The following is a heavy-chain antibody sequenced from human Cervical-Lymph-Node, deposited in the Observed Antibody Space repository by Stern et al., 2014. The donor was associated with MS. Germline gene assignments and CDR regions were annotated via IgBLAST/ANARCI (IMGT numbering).Heavy chain of an antibody. V-gene: IGHV2-70*01. J-gene: IGHJ6*02. CDR1: GFSLSTSGMC. CDR2: IDLDDDK. Sequence: QITLKESGPALVKPTQTLTLTCTFSGFSLSTSGMCVSWIRQPPGKALEWLALIDLDDDKYYSTSLKTRLTISKDTSKNQVVLTMTNMDPVDTATYYCARIPIVVVPAAMDYYYYGMDVWGQGTTVTVSS. CDR3: ARIPIVVVPAAMDYYYYGMDV. D-gene: IGHD2-2*01.